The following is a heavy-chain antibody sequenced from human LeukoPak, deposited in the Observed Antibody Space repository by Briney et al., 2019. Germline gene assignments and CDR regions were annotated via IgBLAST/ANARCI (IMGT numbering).Heavy chain of an antibody. Sequence: GGSLRLSCTVSGIAFRNYPMNWVRQAPGKGLEWVSFISSDGGGTYYADSVKGRFTISRDNSKSTLYLQMNSLRAEDTAVYYCAKVPEFFGDYFDYWGQGTLVTVSS. J-gene: IGHJ4*02. D-gene: IGHD3-10*01. V-gene: IGHV3-23*01. CDR2: ISSDGGGT. CDR3: AKVPEFFGDYFDY. CDR1: GIAFRNYP.